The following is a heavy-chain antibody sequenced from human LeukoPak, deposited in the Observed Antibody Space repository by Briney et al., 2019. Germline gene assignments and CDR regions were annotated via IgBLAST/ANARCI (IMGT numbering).Heavy chain of an antibody. D-gene: IGHD6-19*01. Sequence: GRSLRLSCAASGFTFNRYAMFWVRQAPGKGLEWVSTVTGSGDTTYYADSVKGRFTISRDNPRNTLYLQMNSLRAEDTAVYYCRSVSYYYYYMDVWGKGTTVTVSS. J-gene: IGHJ6*03. CDR2: VTGSGDTT. CDR1: GFTFNRYA. V-gene: IGHV3-23*01. CDR3: RSVSYYYYYMDV.